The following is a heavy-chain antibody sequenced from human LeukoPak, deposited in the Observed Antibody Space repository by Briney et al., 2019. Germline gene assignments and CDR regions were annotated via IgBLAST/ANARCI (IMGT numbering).Heavy chain of an antibody. CDR2: INHSGST. V-gene: IGHV4-34*01. D-gene: IGHD6-19*01. CDR3: ARFGSGWHYFDY. CDR1: GGSFSGYY. J-gene: IGHJ4*02. Sequence: SETLSLTCAVYGGSFSGYYWSWNRQPPGKGLEWIGEINHSGSTNYNPSLKSRVTISVDTSKNQFSLKLSSVTAADTAVYYCARFGSGWHYFDYWGQGTLVTVSS.